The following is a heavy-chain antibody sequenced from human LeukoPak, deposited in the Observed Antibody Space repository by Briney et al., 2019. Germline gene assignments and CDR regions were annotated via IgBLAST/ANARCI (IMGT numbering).Heavy chain of an antibody. CDR2: IYYSGST. Sequence: PSETLSLTCTVSGGSISSGGYYWSWIRQHPGKGLEWIGYIYYSGSTYYNPSLKSRVTISVDTSKNQFSLKLSSVTAADTAVYYCAREPRRDGNWFDPWGQGTLVTVSS. CDR3: AREPRRDGNWFDP. CDR1: GGSISSGGYY. V-gene: IGHV4-31*03. J-gene: IGHJ5*02.